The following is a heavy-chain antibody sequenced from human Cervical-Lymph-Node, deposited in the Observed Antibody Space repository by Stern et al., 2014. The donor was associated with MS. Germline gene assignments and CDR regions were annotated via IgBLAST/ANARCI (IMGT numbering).Heavy chain of an antibody. Sequence: EVQLVESGGDLVQPGMSLRLSCAPSGFTFSDYAMSWIRPAPGKGLEWISSISGSGGNTFYADSVKGRFTISRDNSKNTLDLQMNSLRAEDSALYYCTKGFTVTGTGYGVDVWGQGTTVTVSS. CDR1: GFTFSDYA. V-gene: IGHV3-23*04. CDR2: ISGSGGNT. D-gene: IGHD6-19*01. J-gene: IGHJ6*02. CDR3: TKGFTVTGTGYGVDV.